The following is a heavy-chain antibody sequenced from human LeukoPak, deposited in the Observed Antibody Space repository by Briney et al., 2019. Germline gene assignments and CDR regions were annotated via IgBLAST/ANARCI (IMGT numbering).Heavy chain of an antibody. CDR1: GFTFSDYY. V-gene: IGHV3-11*04. CDR2: ISSSGSTI. Sequence: GSLRLSCAASGFTFSDYYMSWIRQAPGKGLEWVSYISSSGSTIYYADSVKGRFTISRDNAKNSLYLQMNSLRAEDTAVYYCAREGYCSSTSCYSDVDWGQGTLVTVSS. CDR3: AREGYCSSTSCYSDVD. D-gene: IGHD2-2*01. J-gene: IGHJ4*02.